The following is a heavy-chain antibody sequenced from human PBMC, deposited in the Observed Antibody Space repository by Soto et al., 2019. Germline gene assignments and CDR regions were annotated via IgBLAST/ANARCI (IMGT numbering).Heavy chain of an antibody. CDR1: GFTFSDYY. J-gene: IGHJ6*02. D-gene: IGHD4-4*01. CDR2: ISSSSSYT. CDR3: ATTGGSNYDYYYGMDV. V-gene: IGHV3-11*06. Sequence: QVQLVESGGGLVKPGGSLRLSCAASGFTFSDYYMSWIRQAPGKGLEWVSYISSSSSYTNYADSVKGRFTISRDNAKNSLYLQMNSLRAEDTAVYYCATTGGSNYDYYYGMDVWGRGTTVTVSS.